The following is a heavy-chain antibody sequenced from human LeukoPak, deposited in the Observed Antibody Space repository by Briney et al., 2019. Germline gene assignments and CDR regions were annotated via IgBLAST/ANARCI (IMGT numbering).Heavy chain of an antibody. CDR2: IIPIFGTA. CDR3: ARDRGGYGVADRGWFDP. CDR1: GYTFTSYS. D-gene: IGHD3-10*01. Sequence: ASVKVSCKASGYTFTSYSISWVRQAPGQGLEWMGGIIPIFGTANYAQKFQGRVTITADESTSTAYMELGSLRSEDTAVYYCARDRGGYGVADRGWFDPWGQGTLVTVSS. V-gene: IGHV1-69*13. J-gene: IGHJ5*02.